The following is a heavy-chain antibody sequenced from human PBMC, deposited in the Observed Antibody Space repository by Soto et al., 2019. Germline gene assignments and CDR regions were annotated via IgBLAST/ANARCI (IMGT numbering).Heavy chain of an antibody. CDR3: ARVWSYYDILTGYPSYYYYYMDV. V-gene: IGHV4-59*01. Sequence: PSETLSLTCTVSGGSISSYYWSWIRQPPGKGLEWIGYIYYSGSTNYNPSLESRVTISVDTSKNQFSLKLSSVTAADTAVYYCARVWSYYDILTGYPSYYYYYMDVWGKGTPVTVSS. CDR1: GGSISSYY. CDR2: IYYSGST. J-gene: IGHJ6*03. D-gene: IGHD3-9*01.